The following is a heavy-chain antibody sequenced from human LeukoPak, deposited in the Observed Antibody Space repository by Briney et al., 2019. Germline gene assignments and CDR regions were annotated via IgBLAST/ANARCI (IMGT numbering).Heavy chain of an antibody. Sequence: SETLSLTCTVSGGSISCSTYYWGWIRQPPGKGLEWIGSTYYRGSTYYNPSLESRVTISVDTSKNQFSLKLSSVTAADMAVYYCASAGSYWVDYWGQGTLVTVSS. CDR1: GGSISCSTYY. V-gene: IGHV4-39*01. CDR3: ASAGSYWVDY. D-gene: IGHD3-10*01. CDR2: TYYRGST. J-gene: IGHJ4*02.